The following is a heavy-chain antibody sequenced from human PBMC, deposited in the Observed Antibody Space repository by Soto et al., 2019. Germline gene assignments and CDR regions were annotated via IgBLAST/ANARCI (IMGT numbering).Heavy chain of an antibody. D-gene: IGHD1-26*01. J-gene: IGHJ5*02. Sequence: SETQSLPFTVFGCSIHNGESFGTWIRKPRGKGLQFIASVYHNGGAHYNSSLKSRVTISVDTANNQVSLRMRSLTAADTAFYYCGRVVGGATRHTEPDAWGQGIVVTVS. V-gene: IGHV4-39*01. CDR2: VYHNGGA. CDR3: GRVVGGATRHTEPDA. CDR1: GCSIHNGESF.